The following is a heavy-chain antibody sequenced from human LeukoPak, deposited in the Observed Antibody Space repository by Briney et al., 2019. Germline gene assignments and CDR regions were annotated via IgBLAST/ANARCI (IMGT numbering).Heavy chain of an antibody. CDR1: GFTFSSYG. CDR3: ANGDYAAWYFDL. J-gene: IGHJ2*01. CDR2: IRYDGSKK. D-gene: IGHD4-17*01. V-gene: IGHV3-30*02. Sequence: PGGSLRLSCAAPGFTFSSYGMHWVRQAPGKGLEWVAFIRYDGSKKYYGDSVKGRFTISRDNSENMLYLQMNSLRAEDTAVYYCANGDYAAWYFDLWGRGTLVTVSS.